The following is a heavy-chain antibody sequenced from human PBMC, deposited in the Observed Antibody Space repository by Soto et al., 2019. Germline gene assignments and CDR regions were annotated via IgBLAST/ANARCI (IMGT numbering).Heavy chain of an antibody. CDR2: IMPIFPTP. CDR1: GGTFSTSA. V-gene: IGHV1-69*12. Sequence: QVQLEQSGAEVKKPGSSVKVSCKASGGTFSTSAISWVRQAPGQGLEWMGGIMPIFPTPDYAQKFQGRVTITADASTSTDYMELSGLRSDDTAVYYCASNKDRLQLGGNYYYILDVWGQGTTVTVSS. J-gene: IGHJ6*02. CDR3: ASNKDRLQLGGNYYYILDV. D-gene: IGHD1-1*01.